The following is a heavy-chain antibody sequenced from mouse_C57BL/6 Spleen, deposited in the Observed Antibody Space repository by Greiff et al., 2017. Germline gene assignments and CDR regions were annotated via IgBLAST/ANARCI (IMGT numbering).Heavy chain of an antibody. D-gene: IGHD2-4*01. Sequence: EVTLVESGGDLVKPGGSLKLSCAASGFTFSSYGMSWVRQTPDKRLEWVATISSGGSYTYYPDSVKGRFTISRDNAKNTLYLQRSSLKSEDTAMYYCASQSDYDWVAYWGQGTLVTVSA. J-gene: IGHJ3*01. V-gene: IGHV5-6*01. CDR1: GFTFSSYG. CDR3: ASQSDYDWVAY. CDR2: ISSGGSYT.